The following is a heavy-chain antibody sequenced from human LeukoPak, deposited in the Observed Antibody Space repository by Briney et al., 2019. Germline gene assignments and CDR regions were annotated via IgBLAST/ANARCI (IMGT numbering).Heavy chain of an antibody. V-gene: IGHV1-3*04. CDR3: ARVPLSDPSGHYYAH. CDR1: GYTFTNYG. Sequence: GASVKVSCKTSGYTFTNYGMHWVRQAPRQSPEWMGWINTGNGNAKSSQKFQDRVTLTWDTSATTAYMELNSLSSEDTAVYYCARVPLSDPSGHYYAHWGQGTLFTVSS. D-gene: IGHD3-22*01. J-gene: IGHJ1*01. CDR2: INTGNGNA.